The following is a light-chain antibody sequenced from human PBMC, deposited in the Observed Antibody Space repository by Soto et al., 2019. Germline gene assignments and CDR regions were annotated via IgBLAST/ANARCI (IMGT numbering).Light chain of an antibody. CDR3: QQFVSSPPMYT. CDR2: GAS. Sequence: EIVLTQSPGTLSLSPGERATLSCRASQSVNSNYLAWYQQKPGQAPRLLIYGASSRATGIPDRFSGSGSGHDCTLPISRLDPEDVAVYSCQQFVSSPPMYTFAQGTKLESK. CDR1: QSVNSNY. V-gene: IGKV3-20*01. J-gene: IGKJ2*01.